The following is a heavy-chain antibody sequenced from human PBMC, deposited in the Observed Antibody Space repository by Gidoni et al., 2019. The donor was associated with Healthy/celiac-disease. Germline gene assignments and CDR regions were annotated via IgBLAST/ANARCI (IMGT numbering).Heavy chain of an antibody. V-gene: IGHV3-48*04. CDR3: ARGGGTEYYYYYGMDV. Sequence: EVQLVESGGGLVQPGGSLRLSCAASGVSFSSYSMNWVRQAPGKGLEWVSYISSSSSTIYYADSVKGRFTISRDNAKNSLYLQMNSLRAEDTAVYYCARGGGTEYYYYYGMDVWGQGTTVTVSS. CDR2: ISSSSSTI. D-gene: IGHD2-8*02. CDR1: GVSFSSYS. J-gene: IGHJ6*02.